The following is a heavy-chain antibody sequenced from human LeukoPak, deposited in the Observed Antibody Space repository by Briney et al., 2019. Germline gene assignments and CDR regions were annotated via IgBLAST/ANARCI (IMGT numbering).Heavy chain of an antibody. CDR3: ARDIGGSYTAIDY. CDR1: GFTFSSYS. Sequence: PGGSLRLSCAASGFTFSSYSMNWVRQAPGKGLEWVSSISSSSSYIYYADSVKGRFTISRDNAKNSLYLQMNSLRAEDTAVYYCARDIGGSYTAIDYWGQGTLVTVSS. CDR2: ISSSSSYI. D-gene: IGHD1-26*01. V-gene: IGHV3-21*01. J-gene: IGHJ4*02.